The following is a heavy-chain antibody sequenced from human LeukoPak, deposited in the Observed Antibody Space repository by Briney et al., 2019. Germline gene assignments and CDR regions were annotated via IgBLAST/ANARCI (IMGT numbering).Heavy chain of an antibody. V-gene: IGHV3-74*01. Sequence: GGSLRPSCAGSGFTFNNSWMHWVRQAPGKGLVWVSRINSDGTRSYADSVKGRFTISRDNAKNTLFLQMNSLRVEDTAVYFCASPRSGDRGGYHDPCDIWGQGTMVTVSS. CDR1: GFTFNNSW. CDR2: INSDGTR. D-gene: IGHD3-22*01. CDR3: ASPRSGDRGGYHDPCDI. J-gene: IGHJ3*02.